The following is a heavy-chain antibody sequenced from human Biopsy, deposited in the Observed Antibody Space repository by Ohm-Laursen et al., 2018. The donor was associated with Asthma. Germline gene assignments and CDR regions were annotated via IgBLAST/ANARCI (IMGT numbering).Heavy chain of an antibody. D-gene: IGHD3-10*01. V-gene: IGHV1-18*01. CDR1: GYTFNSAG. Sequence: VASVKASCKTSGYTFNSAGITWVRQAPGQGFEWMGWISVYNGNTKVAQKLQDRVTMITDTSTSTAYMELRSLRSDDTSVYFCARAVDYSHYYGIDVWGQGTTVTVS. CDR2: ISVYNGNT. J-gene: IGHJ6*02. CDR3: ARAVDYSHYYGIDV.